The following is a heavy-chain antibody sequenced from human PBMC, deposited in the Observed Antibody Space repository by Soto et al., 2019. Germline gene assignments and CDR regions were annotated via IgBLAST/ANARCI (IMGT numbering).Heavy chain of an antibody. CDR2: FDPEDGET. V-gene: IGHV1-24*01. CDR3: ATGDIVVVPAAMTGNIYYYYYGMDV. CDR1: GYTLTELS. D-gene: IGHD2-2*01. Sequence: ASVKVSCKVSGYTLTELSMHWVRQAPGKGLEWMGGFDPEDGETIYAQKFQGRVTMTEDTSTDTAYMELSSLRSEDTAVYYCATGDIVVVPAAMTGNIYYYYYGMDVWGQGTTVTVSS. J-gene: IGHJ6*02.